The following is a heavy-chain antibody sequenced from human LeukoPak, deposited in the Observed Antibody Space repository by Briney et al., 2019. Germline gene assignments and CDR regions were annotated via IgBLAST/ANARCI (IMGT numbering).Heavy chain of an antibody. D-gene: IGHD6-19*01. Sequence: GGSLRLSCAASGFTFSNYGMNWVRKAPGKGLEWVSSISSSSSYIYYADSVKGQFTISRDNAKNSLYLQMNSLRAEDTAVYYCAKSSGWNYYYYYMDVWGKGTTVIASS. CDR2: ISSSSSYI. CDR3: AKSSGWNYYYYYMDV. V-gene: IGHV3-21*01. CDR1: GFTFSNYG. J-gene: IGHJ6*03.